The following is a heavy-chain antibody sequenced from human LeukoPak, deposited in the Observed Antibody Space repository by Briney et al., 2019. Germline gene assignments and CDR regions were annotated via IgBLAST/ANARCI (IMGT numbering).Heavy chain of an antibody. CDR2: VSPSAVNT. J-gene: IGHJ4*02. CDR3: AKEGRGDTRYFDN. Sequence: RGSLRLSRAASGFTFSTSVMSWVRPAPGKGLEWVSTVSPSAVNTYYADSVRGRFPIDRDKSKTTVYLQMNSLRVEDTAIYYCAKEGRGDTRYFDNWGEGTLVTVSS. CDR1: GFTFSTSV. V-gene: IGHV3-23*01. D-gene: IGHD2-21*02.